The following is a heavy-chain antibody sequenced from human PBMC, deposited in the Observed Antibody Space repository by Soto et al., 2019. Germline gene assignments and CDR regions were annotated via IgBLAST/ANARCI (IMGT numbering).Heavy chain of an antibody. CDR1: GGSISSSNW. V-gene: IGHV4-4*02. D-gene: IGHD3-10*01. CDR3: ARHGVWFEELTFYYGMDV. Sequence: QVQLQESGPGLVKPSGTLSLTCAVSGGSISSSNWWSWVRQPPEKGLEWIGEIYHSGSTNYNPSLQSRVTISVDTSKHQFSRKRGSVTAADHAVSYCARHGVWFEELTFYYGMDVSVRQTTVTVSS. J-gene: IGHJ6*02. CDR2: IYHSGST.